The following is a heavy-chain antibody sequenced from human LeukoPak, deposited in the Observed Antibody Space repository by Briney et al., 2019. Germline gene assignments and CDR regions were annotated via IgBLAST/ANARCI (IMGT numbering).Heavy chain of an antibody. J-gene: IGHJ4*02. CDR2: IYHSGRT. CDR3: ARMASITVVRGLFFDY. D-gene: IGHD3-10*01. V-gene: IGHV4-38-2*01. CDR1: GYSISSGYY. Sequence: SETLSLTCAVSGYSISSGYYWGWSRQPPGKGMEWIGSIYHSGRTSYNPSLKSRVTISLDTSQSQFSLKLSSVTAAATAMYYCARMASITVVRGLFFDYWGQGTLVTVSS.